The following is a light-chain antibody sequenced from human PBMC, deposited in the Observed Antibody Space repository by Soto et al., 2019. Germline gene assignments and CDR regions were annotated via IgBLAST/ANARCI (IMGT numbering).Light chain of an antibody. V-gene: IGKV1-27*01. CDR3: QKYNSARYT. CDR1: QGISNY. Sequence: DIQMTQSPSSLSASVGDRVTITCRASQGISNYLAWYQQKPGKVPKLLIYAASTLESGVPSRFSGSGSGTDFTLTISSRQPEDVATYYCQKYNSARYTFGQGTKLEIK. J-gene: IGKJ2*01. CDR2: AAS.